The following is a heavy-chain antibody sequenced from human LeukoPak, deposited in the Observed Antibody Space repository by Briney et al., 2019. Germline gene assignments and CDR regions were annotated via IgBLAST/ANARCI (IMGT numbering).Heavy chain of an antibody. D-gene: IGHD3-10*01. J-gene: IGHJ4*02. V-gene: IGHV4-61*02. Sequence: KASQTLSLTCTVSGGPISSGSYYWSWITQPAGKGLEWIGRIYTSGSTNYNPSLKSRGTISVDTSKNQFSLKLSSVAAADTAVYYCARDLHYYGSGTLGYWGQGTLVTVSS. CDR2: IYTSGST. CDR1: GGPISSGSYY. CDR3: ARDLHYYGSGTLGY.